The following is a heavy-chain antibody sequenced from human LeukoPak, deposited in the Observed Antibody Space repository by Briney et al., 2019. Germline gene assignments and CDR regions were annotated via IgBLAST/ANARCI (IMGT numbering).Heavy chain of an antibody. Sequence: SETLSLTCTVSGGSISSGDYYWSWIRQPPGKGLEWIGYIYYSGSTYYNPSLKSRVTISVDTSKNQLSLKLSSVTAADTAVYYCARVGDIVVVPAAIPFDPWGQGTLVTVSS. CDR3: ARVGDIVVVPAAIPFDP. V-gene: IGHV4-30-4*08. J-gene: IGHJ5*02. D-gene: IGHD2-2*01. CDR1: GGSISSGDYY. CDR2: IYYSGST.